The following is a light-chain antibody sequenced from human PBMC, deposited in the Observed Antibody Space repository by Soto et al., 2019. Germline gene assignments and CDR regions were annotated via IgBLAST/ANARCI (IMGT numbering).Light chain of an antibody. CDR1: QNISSY. Sequence: TQSPATLSLSSGERAALSCSVSQNISSYLIWYQQKPGEAPKPLIYTASSLHSGVPSRFSGSGSGTDFTLTISSLQPEDFATYYCQQNYNNPITFGQGTRLEIK. CDR3: QQNYNNPIT. J-gene: IGKJ5*01. CDR2: TAS. V-gene: IGKV1-39*01.